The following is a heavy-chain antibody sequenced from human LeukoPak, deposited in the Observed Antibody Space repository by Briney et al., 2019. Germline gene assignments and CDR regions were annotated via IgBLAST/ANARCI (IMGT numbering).Heavy chain of an antibody. V-gene: IGHV3-7*01. CDR3: ARVVRGVINAERVFDY. CDR2: IKQDGSEK. J-gene: IGHJ4*02. CDR1: GFTFSSYW. Sequence: GGSLRLSCSASGFTFSSYWMSWVRQAPGKGLEWVANIKQDGSEKYYVDSVKGRFTISRDNAKNSLYLQMNSLRAEDTAVYYCARVVRGVINAERVFDYWGQGTLVTVSS. D-gene: IGHD3-10*01.